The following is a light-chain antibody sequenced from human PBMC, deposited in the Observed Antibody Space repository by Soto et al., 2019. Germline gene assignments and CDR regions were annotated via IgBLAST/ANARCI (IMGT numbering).Light chain of an antibody. CDR3: QQYNSYSSLLT. J-gene: IGKJ4*01. CDR1: QGISSY. CDR2: AAS. V-gene: IGKV1-8*01. Sequence: AIRMTQSPSSFSASTGDRVTITCRASQGISSYLAWYQQKPGKAPKLLIYAASTLQSGVPSRFSGSGSGTEFTLTISSLQPDDFATYYCQQYNSYSSLLTFGRGTKVDIK.